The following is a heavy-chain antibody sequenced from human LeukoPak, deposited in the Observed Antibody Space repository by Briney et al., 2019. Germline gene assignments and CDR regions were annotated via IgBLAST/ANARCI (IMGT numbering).Heavy chain of an antibody. D-gene: IGHD3-22*01. Sequence: SVKVSCKASGGTFSSYTISWVRQAPGQGLEWMGRIIPILGIANYAQKFQGRVTITADKSASAAYMELSSLRSEDTAVYYCASSIWVDYYDSSGNNYYYYGMDVWGQGTTVTVSS. CDR2: IIPILGIA. CDR3: ASSIWVDYYDSSGNNYYYYGMDV. CDR1: GGTFSSYT. J-gene: IGHJ6*02. V-gene: IGHV1-69*02.